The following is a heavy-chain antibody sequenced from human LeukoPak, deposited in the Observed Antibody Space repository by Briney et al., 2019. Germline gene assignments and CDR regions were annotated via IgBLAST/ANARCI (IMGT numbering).Heavy chain of an antibody. CDR2: IYTSGST. D-gene: IGHD3-10*01. CDR1: GGSISSGRNY. Sequence: PSETLSLTCTVSGGSISSGRNYWTWIRQPAGKGLEWIGRIYTSGSTNYNPSLKSRVTISVDTSKNQFSLKLSSVTAADTAVYYCARDVWFGAGRTFDYWGQGTLVTVSS. V-gene: IGHV4-61*02. CDR3: ARDVWFGAGRTFDY. J-gene: IGHJ4*02.